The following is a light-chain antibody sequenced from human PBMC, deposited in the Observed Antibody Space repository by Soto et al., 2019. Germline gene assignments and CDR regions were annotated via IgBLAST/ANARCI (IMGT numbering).Light chain of an antibody. J-gene: IGKJ1*01. CDR1: QTVSSSF. CDR3: QQYGNSPQT. Sequence: ESVLSQSPGTLSLSTGERATLSCRASQTVSSSFLAWYQQTPGQAPRLLIYAASSRATGIPDRFSGSGSGTDFTLTISRLEPEDFAVYYCQQYGNSPQTFGQGTKVDI. V-gene: IGKV3-20*01. CDR2: AAS.